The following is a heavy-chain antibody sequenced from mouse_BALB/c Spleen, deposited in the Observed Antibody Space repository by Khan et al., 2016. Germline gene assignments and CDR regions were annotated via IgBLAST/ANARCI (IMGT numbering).Heavy chain of an antibody. CDR1: GYTFSNYW. CDR3: AGAWYAMDY. Sequence: QVQLQQSGAELMKPGASVKISCKATGYTFSNYWMEWVKQRPGHGLEWIGDILPGNANSNYNENLKGKATLTADTSSTTAYMQLSSLTSEDSAVYYCAGAWYAMDYWGQGTSVTVSS. CDR2: ILPGNANS. V-gene: IGHV1-9*01. J-gene: IGHJ4*01. D-gene: IGHD6-1*01.